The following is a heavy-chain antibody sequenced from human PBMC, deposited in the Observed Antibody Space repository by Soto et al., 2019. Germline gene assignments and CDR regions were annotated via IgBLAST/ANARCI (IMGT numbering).Heavy chain of an antibody. V-gene: IGHV1-69*02. CDR3: ARAPLTQYFDY. J-gene: IGHJ4*02. CDR1: GDTFNFYT. Sequence: ASVKVSCKASGDTFNFYTINWVRQAPGLGLEWMGRFNPILSFSNSALKFQGRVTLTADKSTSTAYMELSSLRSEDTAVYYCARAPLTQYFDYWGQGTLVTVSS. CDR2: FNPILSFS.